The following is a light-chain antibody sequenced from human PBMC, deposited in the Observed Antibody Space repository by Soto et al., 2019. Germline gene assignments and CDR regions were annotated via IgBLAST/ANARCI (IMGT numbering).Light chain of an antibody. CDR2: GAS. J-gene: IGKJ5*01. V-gene: IGKV3D-15*01. Sequence: ETFMTQAPSTLSVSPVERATLSCRASQSVRTKLAWYQQKPGQAPRLLIYGASSRATGIPARFSGSGSGTEFTLTISSLQSEDSGVYYCQQYNKWPAEITFGQGTRLEIK. CDR3: QQYNKWPAEIT. CDR1: QSVRTK.